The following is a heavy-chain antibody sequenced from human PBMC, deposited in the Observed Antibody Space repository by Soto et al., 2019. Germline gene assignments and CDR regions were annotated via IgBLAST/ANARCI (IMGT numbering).Heavy chain of an antibody. J-gene: IGHJ4*02. CDR1: GFTFSTYA. CDR2: ISGSGGNST. CDR3: AKGGGSCCFDN. Sequence: EVQLLESGGGLVQPGGSLRLPCAASGFTFSTYAMSWVRQAPGKGLEWVSAISGSGGNSTFYGDSVKGRFTISRDNSKNTLYLQMNSLGAEDTAVYYCAKGGGSCCFDNWGQGTLVTVSS. D-gene: IGHD2-15*01. V-gene: IGHV3-23*01.